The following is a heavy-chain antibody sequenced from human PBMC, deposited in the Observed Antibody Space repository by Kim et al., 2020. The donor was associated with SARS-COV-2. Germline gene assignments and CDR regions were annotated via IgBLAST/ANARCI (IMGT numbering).Heavy chain of an antibody. CDR3: ARGLGVRGAFDY. D-gene: IGHD3-10*01. V-gene: IGHV1-3*01. Sequence: KYSQKFQGRVTITRDTSASTAYMELSSLRSEDTAVYYCARGLGVRGAFDYWGQGTLVTVSS. J-gene: IGHJ4*02.